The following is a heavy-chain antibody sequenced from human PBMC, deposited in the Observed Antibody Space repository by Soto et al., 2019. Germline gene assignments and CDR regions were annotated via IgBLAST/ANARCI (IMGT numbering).Heavy chain of an antibody. Sequence: QVQLVQSGAAVKKPGSSVKVSCKASGGTFSSYAISWVRQAPGQGLEWMGGIIPIFGTANYAQKFQGRVTITADESTSTAYMELSSLRSEDTAVYYCAREDCSGGSCYPGLNWFDPWGQGTLVTVSS. J-gene: IGHJ5*02. CDR3: AREDCSGGSCYPGLNWFDP. CDR1: GGTFSSYA. V-gene: IGHV1-69*12. CDR2: IIPIFGTA. D-gene: IGHD2-15*01.